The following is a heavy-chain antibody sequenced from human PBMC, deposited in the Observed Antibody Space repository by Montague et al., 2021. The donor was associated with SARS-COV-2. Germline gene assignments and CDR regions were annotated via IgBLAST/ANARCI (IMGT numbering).Heavy chain of an antibody. CDR1: DGSSSDYS. D-gene: IGHD3-22*01. Sequence: SETLSLTCAVYDGSSSDYSWTWIRQPPGKGLEWIGEINLRGSTNYNPSPKSRVTISVDTSKNQFSLKMTSVTAADTAVYYCARGRQHINMVVVVVTGGEYYFDFWGQGTLVAVSS. CDR2: INLRGST. CDR3: ARGRQHINMVVVVVTGGEYYFDF. V-gene: IGHV4-34*01. J-gene: IGHJ4*02.